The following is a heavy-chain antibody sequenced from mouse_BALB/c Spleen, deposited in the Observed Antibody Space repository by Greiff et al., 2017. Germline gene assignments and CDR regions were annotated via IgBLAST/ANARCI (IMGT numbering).Heavy chain of an antibody. CDR1: GFTFSSYW. V-gene: IGHV6-6*02. Sequence: EVKVVESGGGLVQPGGSMKLSCVASGFTFSSYWMSWVRQSPEKGLEWVAEIRLKSDNYATHYAESVKGKFTISRDDSKSRLYLQMNSLRAEDTGIYYCTRYYYGSSYWYFEVWGAGTTVTVSS. D-gene: IGHD1-1*01. CDR3: TRYYYGSSYWYFEV. CDR2: IRLKSDNYAT. J-gene: IGHJ1*01.